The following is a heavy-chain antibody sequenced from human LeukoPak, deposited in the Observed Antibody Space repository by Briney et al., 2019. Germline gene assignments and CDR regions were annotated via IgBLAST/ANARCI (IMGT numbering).Heavy chain of an antibody. CDR3: ARSVAAAGPRGY. J-gene: IGHJ4*02. Sequence: PSETLSLTCTVSGGPIYSYYWSWIRQPPGKGLQWIGEINHSGSTNYNPSLKSRVTISVDTSKNQFSLKLSSVTAADTAVYYCARSVAAAGPRGYWGQGTLVTVSS. D-gene: IGHD6-13*01. CDR1: GGPIYSYY. CDR2: INHSGST. V-gene: IGHV4-34*01.